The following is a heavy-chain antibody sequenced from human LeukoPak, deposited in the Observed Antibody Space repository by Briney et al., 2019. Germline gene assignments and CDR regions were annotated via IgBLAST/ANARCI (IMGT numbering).Heavy chain of an antibody. CDR2: ISGSGGST. D-gene: IGHD3-10*01. Sequence: GGSLRLSCAASGFTSSSYAMSWVRQAPGKGLEWVSAISGSGGSTYYADSVKGRFTISRDNSKNTLYLQMNSLRAEDTAVYYCARGPFTMVRGGRRGVYHLYYRGPGTLVNGSS. CDR1: GFTSSSYA. V-gene: IGHV3-23*01. CDR3: ARGPFTMVRGGRRGVYHLYY. J-gene: IGHJ4*02.